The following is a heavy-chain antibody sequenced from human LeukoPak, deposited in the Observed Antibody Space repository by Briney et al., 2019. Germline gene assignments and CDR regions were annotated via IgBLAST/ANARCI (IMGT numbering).Heavy chain of an antibody. J-gene: IGHJ4*02. Sequence: PGGSLRLSCAASGFTFDDYAMHWVRQAPGKGLEWVSGISWNSGSIGYADSAKGRFTISRDNAKNSLYLQMNSLRAEDTALYYCAKASSWPYQALDYWGQGTLVTVSS. CDR2: ISWNSGSI. D-gene: IGHD6-6*01. CDR1: GFTFDDYA. V-gene: IGHV3-9*01. CDR3: AKASSWPYQALDY.